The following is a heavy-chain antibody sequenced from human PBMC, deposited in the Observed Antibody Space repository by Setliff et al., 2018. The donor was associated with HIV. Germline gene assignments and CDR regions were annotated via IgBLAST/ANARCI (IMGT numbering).Heavy chain of an antibody. J-gene: IGHJ4*02. D-gene: IGHD3-22*01. CDR2: MNPSTGGT. V-gene: IGHV1-2*02. CDR3: ARDRSPSKWLLESDY. Sequence: ASVKVSCKASGYSFTGYYMHWVRQAPGQGLEWMGWMNPSTGGTRFAQKFQGRVTMTRDTSISKAYMELSSLTSDDTAVYYCARDRSPSKWLLESDYWGQGTLVTVSS. CDR1: GYSFTGYY.